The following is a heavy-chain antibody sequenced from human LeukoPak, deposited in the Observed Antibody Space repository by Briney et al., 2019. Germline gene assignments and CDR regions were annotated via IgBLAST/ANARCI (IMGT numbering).Heavy chain of an antibody. J-gene: IGHJ4*02. V-gene: IGHV3-23*01. Sequence: HPGGSLRLSCAASGFTFSSYAMSWVRQAPGKGLEWVSAISDSGTYYTDSVKGRFTISRDNSKNTLYLQMNSLRAEDTAVYYCAKVGVGELFNLFDYWGQGTLVTVSS. D-gene: IGHD3-10*01. CDR1: GFTFSSYA. CDR3: AKVGVGELFNLFDY. CDR2: ISDSGT.